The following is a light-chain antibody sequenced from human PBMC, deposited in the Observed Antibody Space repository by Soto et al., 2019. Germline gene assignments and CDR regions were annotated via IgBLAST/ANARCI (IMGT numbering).Light chain of an antibody. CDR1: SSNIGSNY. J-gene: IGLJ2*01. Sequence: QSVLTQPPSASGTPGQRVTISCSGSSSNIGSNYVYWYQQLPGTAPKLLIYRNNQRPSGVPDRFSGSKSGTSASLAISGLRSEEEADYYCAAWDDSLRVFGGGTKVTVL. V-gene: IGLV1-47*01. CDR2: RNN. CDR3: AAWDDSLRV.